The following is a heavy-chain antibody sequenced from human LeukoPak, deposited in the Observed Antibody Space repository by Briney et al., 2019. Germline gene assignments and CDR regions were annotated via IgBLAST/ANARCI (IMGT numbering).Heavy chain of an antibody. CDR2: ISYDGSND. D-gene: IGHD1-26*01. CDR1: GFTFSSFA. CDR3: ARDAGGAFYWYFDL. J-gene: IGHJ2*01. V-gene: IGHV3-30-3*01. Sequence: GGSLRLSCAASGFTFSSFAMHWVRQAPGKGLEWLAVISYDGSNDYYAGSLKGRFTMSRDNSRNTPYLQIKSLRPDDTAVYYCARDAGGAFYWYFDLWGRGTLVTVSS.